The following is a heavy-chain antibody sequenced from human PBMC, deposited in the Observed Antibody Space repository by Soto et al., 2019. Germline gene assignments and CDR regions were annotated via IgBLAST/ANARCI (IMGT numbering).Heavy chain of an antibody. Sequence: ASVKVSCKASTDTFTYFAFTWVRQAPGQGLEWMGWISAYNGNTNYARKLQGRVTMTTDTSTSTAYMELRSLRSDDTAVYYCARGSVRVIYDYCGMDVWGQGTTFIVSS. CDR3: ARGSVRVIYDYCGMDV. D-gene: IGHD3-22*01. V-gene: IGHV1-18*01. CDR2: ISAYNGNT. J-gene: IGHJ6*02. CDR1: TDTFTYFA.